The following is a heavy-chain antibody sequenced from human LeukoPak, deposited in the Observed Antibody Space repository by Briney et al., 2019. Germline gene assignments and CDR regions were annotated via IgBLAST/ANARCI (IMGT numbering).Heavy chain of an antibody. CDR2: IYHSGST. J-gene: IGHJ4*02. CDR3: ARDTTRARYSSD. CDR1: GGSISSNNW. V-gene: IGHV4-4*02. Sequence: PSGTLSLTCAVSGGSISSNNWWSWVRQPPGKVLEWIGEIYHSGSTNYNPSVKSRVTISVDKSKNQFSLKLSSVTAADTAVYYCARDTTRARYSSDWGQGTLVTVSS. D-gene: IGHD6-25*01.